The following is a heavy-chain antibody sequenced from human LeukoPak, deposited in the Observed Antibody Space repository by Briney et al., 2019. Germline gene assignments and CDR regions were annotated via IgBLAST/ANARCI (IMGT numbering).Heavy chain of an antibody. CDR3: ATRIAVAGDKGWFGP. CDR1: DDSNSSSSYY. CDR2: INHSGST. J-gene: IGHJ5*02. D-gene: IGHD6-19*01. V-gene: IGHV4-39*07. Sequence: PSETLSLTCTVSDDSNSSSSYYWGWIRHPPGNKLEWIGEINHSGSTNYNPSLKSRVTISVVTSKNQFSLKLSSVTAADTAVYYCATRIAVAGDKGWFGPWGQGTLVTVSS.